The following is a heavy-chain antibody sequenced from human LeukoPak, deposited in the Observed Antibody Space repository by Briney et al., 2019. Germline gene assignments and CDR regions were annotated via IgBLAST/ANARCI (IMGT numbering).Heavy chain of an antibody. Sequence: GASVKVSCKASGYTFTSYYMHWVRQAPVQGLEWVGIINPSGGSTSYAQKFQGRVNMTRDQSTSTVYMELSSLRYEDTAVYYCARLGYDILTGSTGPPYWGQGTLVTVSS. J-gene: IGHJ4*02. V-gene: IGHV1-46*03. CDR2: INPSGGST. CDR3: ARLGYDILTGSTGPPY. D-gene: IGHD3-9*01. CDR1: GYTFTSYY.